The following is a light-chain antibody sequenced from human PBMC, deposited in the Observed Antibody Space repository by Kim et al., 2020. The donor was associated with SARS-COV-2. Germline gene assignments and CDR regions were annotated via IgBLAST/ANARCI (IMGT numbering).Light chain of an antibody. V-gene: IGLV9-49*01. Sequence: QAVVTQPPSASASLGASVTLTCTLSSGYSNYMVDWFQHRPGKGPRFVMRVGPGGIVGSKGDGIPDRFSVLGSGLNRYLTIKNIQEEDEGDYHCGADHANGNNFVYLFGGGTKVTVL. J-gene: IGLJ1*01. CDR2: VGPGGIVG. CDR1: SGYSNYM. CDR3: GADHANGNNFVYL.